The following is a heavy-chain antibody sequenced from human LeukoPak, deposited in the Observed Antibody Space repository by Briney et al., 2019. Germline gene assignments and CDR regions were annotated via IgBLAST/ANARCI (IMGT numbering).Heavy chain of an antibody. V-gene: IGHV1-2*02. D-gene: IGHD5-12*01. CDR2: IDPNSGDT. CDR3: ARKSLYSRYEYYFDC. CDR1: GYTFTGYY. J-gene: IGHJ4*02. Sequence: ASVTVSCKASGYTFTGYYMHWVRQAPGQGLEGMGWIDPNSGDTKYAQKFQGRGTMARDTSISTAYMELSRLRSDDTAVYYCARKSLYSRYEYYFDCWGQGTLVTVSS.